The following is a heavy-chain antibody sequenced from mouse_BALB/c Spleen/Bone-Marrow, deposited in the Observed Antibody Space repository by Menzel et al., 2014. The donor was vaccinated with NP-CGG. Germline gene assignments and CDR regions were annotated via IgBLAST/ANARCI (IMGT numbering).Heavy chain of an antibody. D-gene: IGHD4-1*01. Sequence: EVQLQQSGPELVKPGASVKISCKASGYTFTDYNMHWVKQSHGKSLEWIGYIYPYNGGTGYNQKFKSKATLTVDNSSSTAYMELRSLTSEDSAVYYCARLGRDYWGQGTTLTASP. J-gene: IGHJ2*01. CDR1: GYTFTDYN. CDR2: IYPYNGGT. CDR3: ARLGRDY. V-gene: IGHV1S29*02.